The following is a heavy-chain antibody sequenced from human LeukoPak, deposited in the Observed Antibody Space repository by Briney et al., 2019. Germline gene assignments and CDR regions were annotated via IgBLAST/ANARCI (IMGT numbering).Heavy chain of an antibody. D-gene: IGHD2-8*01. V-gene: IGHV1-2*02. CDR2: INPNSGGT. J-gene: IGHJ4*02. CDR1: GYTFTGYY. CDR3: ARPTPYCTNGVCYNWGAFDY. Sequence: ASVKVSCKASGYTFTGYYMHWVRQAPGQGLEWMGWINPNSGGTNYAQKFQGRVTMTRDTSISTAYMELSRLRSDDTAVYYCARPTPYCTNGVCYNWGAFDYWGQGTLVTVSS.